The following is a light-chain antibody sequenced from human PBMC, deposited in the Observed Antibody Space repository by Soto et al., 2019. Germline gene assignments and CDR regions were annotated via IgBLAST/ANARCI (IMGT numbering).Light chain of an antibody. CDR1: QSILYSSNNKNQ. CDR3: QQYNSPPYT. CDR2: WAS. V-gene: IGKV4-1*01. J-gene: IGKJ2*01. Sequence: DIVMTQSPDSLAVSLGERATINCKSSQSILYSSNNKNQLAWYHQKPGQPPKLLMYWASTRQSGVPDRFSGSESGTDFTLTISSLQAEDVAVYYCQQYNSPPYTFGQGTKLEI.